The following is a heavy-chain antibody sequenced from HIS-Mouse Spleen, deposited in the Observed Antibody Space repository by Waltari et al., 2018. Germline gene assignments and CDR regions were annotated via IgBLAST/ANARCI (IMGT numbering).Heavy chain of an antibody. D-gene: IGHD1-26*01. CDR3: AARTSGSLYYFDY. J-gene: IGHJ4*02. CDR1: GGSLSSRSYY. CDR2: IYYSGST. V-gene: IGHV4-39*01. Sequence: QLQLQESGPGLVKPSETRSLTCTLSGGSLSSRSYYWGWTRQPPGKGLEWIGSIYYSGSTSSNPSLKSRVTISVDTYKNQFSLKLSSVTAADTAVYYCAARTSGSLYYFDYWGQGTLVTVSS.